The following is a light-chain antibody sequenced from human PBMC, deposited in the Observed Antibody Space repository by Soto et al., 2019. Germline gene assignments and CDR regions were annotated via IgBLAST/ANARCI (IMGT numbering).Light chain of an antibody. J-gene: IGLJ1*01. Sequence: QSVLTRPASVSGSPGQSITISCTGTSSDIGTYNLVSWYQHYPGKAPKLMIYEGIKRPSGVSNRFSGSKSGNTAFLTISGLQAEDEADYYCCSYAGSGTDNYVFGSGTKVTV. CDR2: EGI. CDR3: CSYAGSGTDNYV. V-gene: IGLV2-23*01. CDR1: SSDIGTYNL.